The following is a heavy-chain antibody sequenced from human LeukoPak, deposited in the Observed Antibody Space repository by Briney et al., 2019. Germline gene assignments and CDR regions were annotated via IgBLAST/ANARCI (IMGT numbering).Heavy chain of an antibody. CDR1: GGSFSGYY. V-gene: IGHV4-34*01. Sequence: SETLSLTCAVYGGSFSGYYWSWTRQPPGKGLEWIGEINHSGSTNYNPSLKSRVTISVDTSKNQFSLKLSSVTAADTAVYYCARAPIVGATGLGYWGQGTLVTVSS. D-gene: IGHD1-26*01. CDR2: INHSGST. CDR3: ARAPIVGATGLGY. J-gene: IGHJ4*02.